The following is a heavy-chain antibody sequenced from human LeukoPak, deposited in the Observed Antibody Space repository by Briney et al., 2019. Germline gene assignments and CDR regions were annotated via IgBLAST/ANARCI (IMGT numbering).Heavy chain of an antibody. J-gene: IGHJ4*02. CDR2: INPNSGGT. Sequence: ASVKVSCKASGYTFTSYGISWVRQAPGHGLEWVGWINPNSGGTIYAQKFQGRVTMTRDTSISTAYMELSRMTSDDTAVYYCATSVGTSGPELDYWGQGTLVTVSS. CDR3: ATSVGTSGPELDY. D-gene: IGHD3-3*01. CDR1: GYTFTSYG. V-gene: IGHV1-2*02.